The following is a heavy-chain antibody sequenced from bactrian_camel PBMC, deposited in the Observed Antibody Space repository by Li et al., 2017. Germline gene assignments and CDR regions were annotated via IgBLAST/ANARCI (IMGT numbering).Heavy chain of an antibody. V-gene: IGHV3-2*01. Sequence: HVQLVESGGGLVQPGTSARLSCVASEFSLYMVWVRQAPGKGLEWVASIYTGSSPQYTGGETTFYADSVKGRFTISRDNAKNTLYLQLNNLKKDDSAMYYCAAGAGNRWSGWFDAWGPGTQVTVS. CDR2: IYTGSSPQYTGGETT. CDR3: AAGAGNRWSGWFDA. D-gene: IGHD5*01. J-gene: IGHJ6*01. CDR1: EFSLY.